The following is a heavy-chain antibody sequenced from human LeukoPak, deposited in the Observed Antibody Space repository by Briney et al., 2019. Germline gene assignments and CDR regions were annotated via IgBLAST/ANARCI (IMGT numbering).Heavy chain of an antibody. Sequence: GASVKVSCKASGYTFTSYGISWVRQAPGQGLEWMGWISAYNGNTNYAQKLQGRVTMTTDTSTSTAYMELRSLRSDDTAVYYCAGTPRYCSSTSCDYFDYWGQGTLVTVSS. V-gene: IGHV1-18*01. J-gene: IGHJ4*02. CDR2: ISAYNGNT. CDR3: AGTPRYCSSTSCDYFDY. D-gene: IGHD2-2*01. CDR1: GYTFTSYG.